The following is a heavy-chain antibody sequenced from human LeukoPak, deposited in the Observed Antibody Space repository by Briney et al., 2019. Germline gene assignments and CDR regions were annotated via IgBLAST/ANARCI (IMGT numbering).Heavy chain of an antibody. CDR1: GFTFSSYA. CDR2: ISYDGSNK. D-gene: IGHD3-22*01. V-gene: IGHV3-30*04. CDR3: ARGQLDPDYYDSSGYRAPLKF. J-gene: IGHJ4*02. Sequence: PGGSLRLSCAASGFTFSSYAMHWVRQAPGKGLEWVAVISYDGSNKYYADSVKGRSTISRDNSKNTLYLQMNSLRAEDTAVYYCARGQLDPDYYDSSGYRAPLKFWGQGTLVTVSS.